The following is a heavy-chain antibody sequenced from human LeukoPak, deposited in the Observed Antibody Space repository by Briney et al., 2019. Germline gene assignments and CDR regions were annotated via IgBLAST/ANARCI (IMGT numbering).Heavy chain of an antibody. J-gene: IGHJ5*02. V-gene: IGHV4-61*02. Sequence: SETLSLTCTVSGGSISSGSYYWSWIRQPAGKGLEWIGRIYTSGSTNYNPSLKSRVTISVDTSKNQFSLKLSSVTAADTAVYYCARPEGYCSSTSCYGWFDPWGQGTLVTVSS. CDR1: GGSISSGSYY. CDR3: ARPEGYCSSTSCYGWFDP. D-gene: IGHD2-2*01. CDR2: IYTSGST.